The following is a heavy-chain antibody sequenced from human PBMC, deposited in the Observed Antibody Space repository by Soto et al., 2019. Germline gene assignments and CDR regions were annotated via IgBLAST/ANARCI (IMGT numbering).Heavy chain of an antibody. Sequence: TSETLSLTCTVSGGSISSYYWSWIRQPPGKGLEWIGYIYYSGSTNYNPSLKSRVTISVDTSKNQFSLKLSSVTAADTAVYYCARGFREYCSGGSCYYAFDIWGQGTMVTVSS. CDR3: ARGFREYCSGGSCYYAFDI. V-gene: IGHV4-59*01. CDR2: IYYSGST. D-gene: IGHD2-15*01. J-gene: IGHJ3*02. CDR1: GGSISSYY.